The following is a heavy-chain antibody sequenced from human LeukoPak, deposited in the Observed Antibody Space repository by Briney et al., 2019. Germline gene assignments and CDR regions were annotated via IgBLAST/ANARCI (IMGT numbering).Heavy chain of an antibody. CDR3: ARDSGTLDY. Sequence: PGGFLKTSFASSGFHFRCYSKNLVRQAPGEGVEWVSSISSSSSYIYYADSVKGRFTISRDNAKNSLYLQMNSLRAEDTAVYYCARDSGTLDYWGQGTLVTVSS. CDR2: ISSSSSYI. D-gene: IGHD3-10*01. V-gene: IGHV3-21*01. CDR1: GFHFRCYS. J-gene: IGHJ4*02.